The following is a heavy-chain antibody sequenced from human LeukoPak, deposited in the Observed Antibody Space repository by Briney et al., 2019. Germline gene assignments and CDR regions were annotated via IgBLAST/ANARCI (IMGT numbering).Heavy chain of an antibody. CDR3: ARKRALGVNWFDP. D-gene: IGHD7-27*01. Sequence: ASVNVSCKASGHTFTGYYMHWVRQAPGQGLEWMGRINPNSGGTNYAQKFQGRVTMTRDTSISTAYMELSRLRSDDTAVYYCARKRALGVNWFDPWGQGTLVTVSS. V-gene: IGHV1-2*06. J-gene: IGHJ5*02. CDR1: GHTFTGYY. CDR2: INPNSGGT.